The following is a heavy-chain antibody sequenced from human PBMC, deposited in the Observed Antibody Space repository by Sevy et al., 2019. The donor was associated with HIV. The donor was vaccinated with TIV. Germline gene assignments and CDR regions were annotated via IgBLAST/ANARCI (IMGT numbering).Heavy chain of an antibody. Sequence: GGSLRLSCAASGFTFSRYWMHWVRHAPGKGLVWVSRINTHGTNTIYADSVKGRFTISRDNAKKTVSLHMNSLRADDTGVYYCAREGVDFWSGPVDFDYGMDVWGQGTTVTVSS. CDR3: AREGVDFWSGPVDFDYGMDV. J-gene: IGHJ6*02. CDR2: INTHGTNT. V-gene: IGHV3-74*01. D-gene: IGHD3-3*01. CDR1: GFTFSRYW.